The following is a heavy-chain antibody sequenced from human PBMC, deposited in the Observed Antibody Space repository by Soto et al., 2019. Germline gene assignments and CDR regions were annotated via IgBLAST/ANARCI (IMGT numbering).Heavy chain of an antibody. V-gene: IGHV4-30-2*01. J-gene: IGHJ6*02. CDR1: GGSISSGGYS. CDR3: ARGSSSRHYYYYGMDV. Sequence: SETLSLTCAVSGGSISSGGYSWSWIRQPPGKGLEWIGYIYHSGSTYYNPSLKSRVTISVDRSKNQFSLKLSSVTAADTAVYYCARGSSSRHYYYYGMDVWGQGTTVTVSS. D-gene: IGHD6-13*01. CDR2: IYHSGST.